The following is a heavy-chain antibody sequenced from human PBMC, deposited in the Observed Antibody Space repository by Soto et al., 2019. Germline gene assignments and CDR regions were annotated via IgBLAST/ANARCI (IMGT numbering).Heavy chain of an antibody. D-gene: IGHD2-15*01. Sequence: TLSLTCSVSGDSISSVDYFWAWTRQPPGQALEYIGYIYKSATTYYNPSFESRVAISLDTSKSQFSLNVTSVTAADTAVYFCARGRYCLTGRCFPNWFDSWGQGXLVTVSS. V-gene: IGHV4-30-4*01. CDR3: ARGRYCLTGRCFPNWFDS. CDR1: GDSISSVDYF. CDR2: IYKSATT. J-gene: IGHJ5*01.